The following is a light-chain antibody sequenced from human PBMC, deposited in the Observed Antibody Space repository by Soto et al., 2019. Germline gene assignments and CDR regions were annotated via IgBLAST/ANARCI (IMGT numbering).Light chain of an antibody. CDR1: SSSIGAGYE. J-gene: IGLJ3*02. CDR2: GNG. V-gene: IGLV1-40*01. Sequence: QSVLTQPPSVSGAPGQRVTISCSGTSSSIGAGYEVHWYHQLPGTAPKLVVSGNGNRPSGVPDRLSASKSGTSASLAITGLQAEDEGHYYCQFFDSLSGSVVFGGGTKLTV. CDR3: QFFDSLSGSVV.